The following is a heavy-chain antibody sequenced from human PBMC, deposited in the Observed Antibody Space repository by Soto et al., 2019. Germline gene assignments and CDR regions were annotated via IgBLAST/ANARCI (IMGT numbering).Heavy chain of an antibody. CDR2: IYYSGST. J-gene: IGHJ6*02. D-gene: IGHD3-22*01. CDR1: GGSISSSSYY. Sequence: SETLSLTCTVSGGSISSSSYYWGWIRQPPGKGLEWIGSIYYSGSTYYNPSLKSRVTISVDTSKNQFSLKLGSVTAADTAVYYCARVPHASIVVVENGMDVWGQGTTVTVSS. CDR3: ARVPHASIVVVENGMDV. V-gene: IGHV4-39*01.